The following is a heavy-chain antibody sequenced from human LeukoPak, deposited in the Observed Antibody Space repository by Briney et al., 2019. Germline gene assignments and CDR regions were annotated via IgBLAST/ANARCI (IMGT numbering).Heavy chain of an antibody. V-gene: IGHV4-38-2*02. CDR2: LYHGAST. D-gene: IGHD6-13*01. CDR1: GYSFSSGSY. CDR3: ARGGWQQLVRGYFDY. Sequence: SETLSLTCTVSGYSFSSGSYWGWIRQPPGRGLEWIASLYHGASTYYNPSLKSRVTISVDTSKNQFSLKLSPVTAADTAVYYCARGGWQQLVRGYFDYWGQGTLVTVSS. J-gene: IGHJ4*02.